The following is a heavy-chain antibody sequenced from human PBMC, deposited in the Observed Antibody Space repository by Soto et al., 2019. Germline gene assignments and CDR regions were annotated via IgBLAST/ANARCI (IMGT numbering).Heavy chain of an antibody. Sequence: XETLSLTCTFSVVSISSSNYYCGWIRQPPWKGLEWIGNIYNSGTTSYNPSFRSRVSISIDTSKSQFSLKLTSVSAADTAVYYCARRPIMITLGGVPAYHFHFWGQASLGTLSS. D-gene: IGHD3-16*01. CDR3: ARRPIMITLGGVPAYHFHF. V-gene: IGHV4-39*01. CDR1: VVSISSSNYY. J-gene: IGHJ4*02. CDR2: IYNSGTT.